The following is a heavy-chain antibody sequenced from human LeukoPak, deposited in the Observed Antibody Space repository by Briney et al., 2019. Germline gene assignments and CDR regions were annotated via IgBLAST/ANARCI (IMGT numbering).Heavy chain of an antibody. Sequence: GASVKVSCKASGYSFTGYYMHWVRQAPGQGLEWMGWINPNSGGTNYAQKFQGRVTMTRDTSISTAYMELSRLRSDDTAVYYCAREVSGWSNRPGITGTNFDYWGQGTLVTVSS. CDR3: AREVSGWSNRPGITGTNFDY. V-gene: IGHV1-2*02. J-gene: IGHJ4*02. D-gene: IGHD1-20*01. CDR2: INPNSGGT. CDR1: GYSFTGYY.